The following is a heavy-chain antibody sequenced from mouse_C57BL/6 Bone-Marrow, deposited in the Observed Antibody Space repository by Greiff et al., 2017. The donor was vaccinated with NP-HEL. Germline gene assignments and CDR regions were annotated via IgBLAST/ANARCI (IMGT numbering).Heavy chain of an antibody. CDR3: ATTVVGWYFDV. Sequence: VMLVESGAELARPGASVKLSCKASGYTFTSYGISWVKQRTGQGLEWIGEIYPRSGNTYYNEKFKGKATLTADKSSSTAYMELRSLTSEDSAVYFCATTVVGWYFDVWGTGTTVTVSS. J-gene: IGHJ1*03. D-gene: IGHD1-1*01. CDR2: IYPRSGNT. CDR1: GYTFTSYG. V-gene: IGHV1-81*01.